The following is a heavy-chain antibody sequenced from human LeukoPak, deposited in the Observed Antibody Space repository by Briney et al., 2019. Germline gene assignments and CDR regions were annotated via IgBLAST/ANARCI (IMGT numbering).Heavy chain of an antibody. CDR2: INHSGST. Sequence: PSETLSLTCAVYGGSFSGYYWSWIRQPPGKGLEWTGEINHSGSTNYNPSLKSRVTISVDTSKNQFSLKLSSVTAADTAVYYCAGTIIVVVTADRYYGMDVWGQGTTVTVSS. CDR1: GGSFSGYY. J-gene: IGHJ6*02. D-gene: IGHD2-21*02. CDR3: AGTIIVVVTADRYYGMDV. V-gene: IGHV4-34*01.